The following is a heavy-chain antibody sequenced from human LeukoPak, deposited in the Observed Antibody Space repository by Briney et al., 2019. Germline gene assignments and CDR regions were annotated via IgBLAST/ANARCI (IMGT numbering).Heavy chain of an antibody. V-gene: IGHV3-20*04. J-gene: IGHJ3*02. CDR2: INWNGGST. D-gene: IGHD4-17*01. CDR1: GFTFDDYG. Sequence: GGSLRLSCAASGFTFDDYGMSWVRQAPGKGLEWVSSINWNGGSTGYADSVKGRFTISRDNAKNSLYLQMNSLRAEDTAVYYCARGEDYEAFDIWGQGTMVTVSS. CDR3: ARGEDYEAFDI.